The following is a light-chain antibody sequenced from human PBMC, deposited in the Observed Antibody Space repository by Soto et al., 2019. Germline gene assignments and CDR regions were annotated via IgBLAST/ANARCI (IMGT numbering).Light chain of an antibody. CDR3: QQRSNWPPIT. J-gene: IGKJ5*01. Sequence: IVFAQSPSTLSLSPGERATLSCRASQSVISYLGLYQQKPGQAPRLLIYDASNRATGIPARFSGSGSGTDFTITISSLEPEDFAVYYCQQRSNWPPITFGQGTRLEIK. CDR1: QSVISY. CDR2: DAS. V-gene: IGKV3-11*01.